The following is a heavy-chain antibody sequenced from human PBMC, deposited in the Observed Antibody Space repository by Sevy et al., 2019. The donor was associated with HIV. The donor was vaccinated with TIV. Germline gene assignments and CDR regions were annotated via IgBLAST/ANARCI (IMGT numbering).Heavy chain of an antibody. CDR2: TYYMSRWYN. J-gene: IGHJ3*02. Sequence: SQTLSLTCAISGDSVSSNNVAWNWIRQSPSRGLEWLGRTYYMSRWYNDYALPVKSRITINPDTSKNQFSLRLNSVTPEDTAVYYCARGAQSAFDIWGQGTMVTVSS. V-gene: IGHV6-1*01. CDR1: GDSVSSNNVA. CDR3: ARGAQSAFDI.